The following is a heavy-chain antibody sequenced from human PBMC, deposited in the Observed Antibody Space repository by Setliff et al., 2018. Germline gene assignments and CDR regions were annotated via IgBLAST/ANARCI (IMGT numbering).Heavy chain of an antibody. CDR1: GYTFTSPG. CDR2: ISAYSGNT. D-gene: IGHD3-10*01. Sequence: ASVKVSCKASGYTFTSPGISWVRQAPGQGLEWMGWISAYSGNTNYAQRLQGRVTMTTDTSTSTAYMELRSLRSDDTAVYYCARSESWFGDYWGQGTLVTVSS. CDR3: ARSESWFGDY. V-gene: IGHV1-18*01. J-gene: IGHJ4*02.